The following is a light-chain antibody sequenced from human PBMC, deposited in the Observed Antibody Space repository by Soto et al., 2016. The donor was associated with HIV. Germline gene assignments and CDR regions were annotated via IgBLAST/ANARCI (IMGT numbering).Light chain of an antibody. V-gene: IGKV1-39*01. Sequence: DIQLTQSPTSLSPFIRERVTTTCRASQNIGTRLHWYQEKPGEAPKLLIYGATTLQSGVPSRFSGSGSGTSFTLNIRSAQPEDSATYFCQQSDSPPYTFGQGTKVQI. CDR3: QQSDSPPYT. J-gene: IGKJ2*01. CDR1: QNIGTR. CDR2: GAT.